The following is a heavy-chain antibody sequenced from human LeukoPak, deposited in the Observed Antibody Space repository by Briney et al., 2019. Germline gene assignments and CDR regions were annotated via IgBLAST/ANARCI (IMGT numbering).Heavy chain of an antibody. D-gene: IGHD3-3*01. V-gene: IGHV3-33*01. CDR3: AREAFILRFLEWSPNYFDY. CDR2: IWYDGSNK. CDR1: GFTFSSYG. J-gene: IGHJ4*02. Sequence: GGSLRLSCAASGFTFSSYGMHWVRQAPGKGLEWVAVIWYDGSNKYYADSVKGRFTISRDNSKNTLYLQMNSLRAEDTAVYYCAREAFILRFLEWSPNYFDYWGQGTLVTVSS.